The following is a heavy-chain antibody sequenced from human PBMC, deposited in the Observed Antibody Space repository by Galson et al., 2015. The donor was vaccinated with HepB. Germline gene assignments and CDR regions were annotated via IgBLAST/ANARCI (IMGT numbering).Heavy chain of an antibody. V-gene: IGHV6-1*01. CDR2: TFYRSKWYH. Sequence: CAIPGDSVSSNSTAWNWIRQSPSRGLEGLGKTFYRSKWYHESAVSVRSRITFYPDTSKNQLSLQLKSVTPEDTAVYYCTRGILASGNDHWGQGTLVTVSS. D-gene: IGHD6-13*01. J-gene: IGHJ5*02. CDR1: GDSVSSNSTA. CDR3: TRGILASGNDH.